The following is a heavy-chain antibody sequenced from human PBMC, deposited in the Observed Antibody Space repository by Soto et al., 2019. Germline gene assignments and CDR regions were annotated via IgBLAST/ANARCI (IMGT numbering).Heavy chain of an antibody. Sequence: GGSLRLSCAASGFTFSSYSMNWVRQAPGKGLEWVSSISRSGSAIYYADSVKGRFTISRDNARNSLYLQMDSLRAEDTALYYCAARYCTDGVCLFDYWGRGTQVRVSS. CDR2: ISRSGSAI. CDR3: AARYCTDGVCLFDY. V-gene: IGHV3-21*01. CDR1: GFTFSSYS. J-gene: IGHJ4*02. D-gene: IGHD2-8*01.